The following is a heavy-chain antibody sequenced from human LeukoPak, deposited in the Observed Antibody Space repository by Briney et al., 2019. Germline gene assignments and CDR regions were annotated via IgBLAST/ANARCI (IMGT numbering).Heavy chain of an antibody. D-gene: IGHD3-10*01. Sequence: PGGSLRLSCAASGFTFSSYAMSWVRQAPGKGLECVAAISGSGGTTYYADSVEGRFTISRDNSENTLYLQMNSLRADDTAVYYCAKRGYYGSGPLDYWGQGTLVTVSS. CDR2: ISGSGGTT. V-gene: IGHV3-23*01. CDR1: GFTFSSYA. J-gene: IGHJ4*02. CDR3: AKRGYYGSGPLDY.